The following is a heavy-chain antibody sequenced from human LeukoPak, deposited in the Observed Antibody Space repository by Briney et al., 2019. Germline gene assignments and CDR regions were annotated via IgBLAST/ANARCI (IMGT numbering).Heavy chain of an antibody. CDR1: GGSISSNY. J-gene: IGHJ3*02. CDR2: IYNSGST. D-gene: IGHD1-26*01. V-gene: IGHV4-59*08. CDR3: ARQGGSFAFDI. Sequence: SDTLSLTCTVSGGSISSNYWSWIRQPPGKGLEWIGYIYNSGSTNYNPSLKSRVTISVDTSKNQFSLKLNSVTAADTAVYYCARQGGSFAFDIWGQGTMVTVSS.